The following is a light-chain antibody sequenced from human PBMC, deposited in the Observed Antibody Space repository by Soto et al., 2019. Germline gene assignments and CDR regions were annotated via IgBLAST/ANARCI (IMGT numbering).Light chain of an antibody. CDR3: SSSTTINTSQIV. J-gene: IGLJ1*01. CDR2: DVS. V-gene: IGLV2-14*01. CDR1: SSDVGGYNY. Sequence: QSALTQPASVSGSPGQSITISCTGTSSDVGGYNYVSWYQQHPGKAPKFMIYDVSNRPSGVSNRFSGSKSGNTASLTISGLQAEDEADYYCSSSTTINTSQIVFATGTKVTVL.